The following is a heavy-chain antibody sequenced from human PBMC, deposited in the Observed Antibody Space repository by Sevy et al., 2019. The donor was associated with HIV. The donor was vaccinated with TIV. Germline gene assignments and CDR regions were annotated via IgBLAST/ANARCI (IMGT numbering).Heavy chain of an antibody. CDR1: GYTFTSYG. V-gene: IGHV1-18*04. Sequence: ASVKVSCKASGYTFTSYGISWVRQAAGQGLEWMGWISAYNGNTNYAQKLQGRVTMTTDTSTSTAYMELRSLRSDDTAVYYCASDDYYDTYQPFDYWGQGTLVTVSS. CDR2: ISAYNGNT. D-gene: IGHD3-22*01. J-gene: IGHJ4*02. CDR3: ASDDYYDTYQPFDY.